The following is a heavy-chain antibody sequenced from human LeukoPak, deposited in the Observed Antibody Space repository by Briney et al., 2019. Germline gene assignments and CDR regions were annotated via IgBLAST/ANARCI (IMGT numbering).Heavy chain of an antibody. CDR3: ARDHSYYFGSETSTLDV. CDR2: IYYTGSV. J-gene: IGHJ6*02. CDR1: GAPISTAGYY. V-gene: IGHV4-30-4*01. Sequence: SETLSLTCTVSGAPISTAGYYWTWIRQTPGEGLEWIGYIYYTGSVDYNPSLKSRLSISLDTSKNQFSLKLNSVTAADTVVYYCARDHSYYFGSETSTLDVWGQGTAVTVSS. D-gene: IGHD3-10*01.